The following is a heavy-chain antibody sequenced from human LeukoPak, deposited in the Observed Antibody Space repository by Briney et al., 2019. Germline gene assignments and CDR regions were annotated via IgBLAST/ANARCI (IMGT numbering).Heavy chain of an antibody. CDR2: IYGGGAA. V-gene: IGHV3-66*02. Sequence: GGSLTLSCAASGINVSSNYMTWIRQAPGTGLEWVSLIYGGGAAYYAESVRGRFMISRDNLKDTLFLQMNSLRVEDTAVYYCVTSTGQQFIPYDYWGQGTHVTVSS. J-gene: IGHJ4*02. CDR1: GINVSSNY. D-gene: IGHD6-13*01. CDR3: VTSTGQQFIPYDY.